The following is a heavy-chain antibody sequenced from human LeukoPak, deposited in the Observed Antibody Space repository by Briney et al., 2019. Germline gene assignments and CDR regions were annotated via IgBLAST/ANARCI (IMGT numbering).Heavy chain of an antibody. J-gene: IGHJ2*01. CDR3: ARDLNGSGSYYWYLDV. CDR2: IYHSGIT. D-gene: IGHD3-10*01. CDR1: GGSISTYY. V-gene: IGHV4-59*01. Sequence: PSETLSLTCTVSGGSISTYYWSWIRQPPGKGLEWIGYIYHSGITDYNPSLKSRVTISVDTSKNQFSLKLRSVTAADTAVYFCARDLNGSGSYYWYLDVWGRGTLVTVSS.